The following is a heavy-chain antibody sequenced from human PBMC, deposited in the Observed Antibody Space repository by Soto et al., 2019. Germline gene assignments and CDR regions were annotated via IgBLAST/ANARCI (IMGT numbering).Heavy chain of an antibody. D-gene: IGHD4-4*01. CDR1: GFTFSSYE. V-gene: IGHV3-48*03. Sequence: RLSCAASGFTFSSYEMNWVRQAPGKGLEGVSYISSSGSAMYYAASVKARFTISRDNAKNSLYLQMNSLRAEDTAVYYSARLGALGRILTTVTTGGMDARGQGTTVTASS. J-gene: IGHJ6*02. CDR2: ISSSGSAM. CDR3: ARLGALGRILTTVTTGGMDA.